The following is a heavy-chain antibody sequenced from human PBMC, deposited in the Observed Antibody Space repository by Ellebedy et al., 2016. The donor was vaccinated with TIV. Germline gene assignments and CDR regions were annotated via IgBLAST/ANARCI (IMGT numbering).Heavy chain of an antibody. J-gene: IGHJ6*03. V-gene: IGHV1-58*01. CDR3: AAGRRTSGWSTTSAMGLYYHYYYYMDI. CDR2: IVVGSGNT. Sequence: SVKVSCXASGFTFTSSAVQWVRQARGQRLEWIGWIVVGSGNTDYAQKFQERVTITRDMSTSTAYMELSSLRSDDTAVYYCAAGRRTSGWSTTSAMGLYYHYYYYMDIWGKGTTVTVSS. D-gene: IGHD6-19*01. CDR1: GFTFTSSA.